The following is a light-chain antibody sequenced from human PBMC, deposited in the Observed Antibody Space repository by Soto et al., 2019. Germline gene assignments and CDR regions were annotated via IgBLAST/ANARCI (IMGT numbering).Light chain of an antibody. CDR3: SSYTSSSTPVV. CDR2: DVS. Sequence: QSVLTQPASVSGSPGQSITISCTGTSVGAYNYVSWYQHHPGKAPKLMIYDVSNRPSGVSNRFSGSKSGNTASLTISGLQAEDEADYYCSSYTSSSTPVVFGGGTKLTVL. J-gene: IGLJ2*01. CDR1: SVGAYNY. V-gene: IGLV2-14*03.